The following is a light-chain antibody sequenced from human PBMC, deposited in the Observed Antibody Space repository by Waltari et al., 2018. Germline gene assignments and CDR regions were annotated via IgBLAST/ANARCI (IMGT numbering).Light chain of an antibody. CDR1: SSDIGSYNV. Sequence: QSALTQPASVSGSPGQSITISCTGSSSDIGSYNVVSWYQHHPGKAPKLVIYEVINRPSGVSNRFSGSKSGNTASLTISGLQAEDEADYYCCSYAGSVVFGGGMKLTVL. CDR3: CSYAGSVV. J-gene: IGLJ2*01. V-gene: IGLV2-23*02. CDR2: EVI.